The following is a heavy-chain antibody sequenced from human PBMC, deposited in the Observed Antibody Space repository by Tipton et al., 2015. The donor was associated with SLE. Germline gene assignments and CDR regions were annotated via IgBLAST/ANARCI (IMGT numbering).Heavy chain of an antibody. J-gene: IGHJ4*02. D-gene: IGHD1-7*01. CDR2: IYHTGTT. Sequence: TLSLTCTVSGGSITSSIPYWGWIRQPPGKGLEGIGNIYHTGTTHYNPSLKSRVTMSVDTSRNQFSLKLSSVTAADTAVYYCARRYNWNYKDYFDYWGQGTPVTVSS. CDR1: GGSITSSIPY. V-gene: IGHV4-39*01. CDR3: ARRYNWNYKDYFDY.